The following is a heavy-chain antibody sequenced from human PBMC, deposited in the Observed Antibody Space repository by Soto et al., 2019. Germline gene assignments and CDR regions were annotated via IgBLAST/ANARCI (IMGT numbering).Heavy chain of an antibody. CDR3: ARAWGYCSGGSCYSEGIDP. V-gene: IGHV4-4*02. D-gene: IGHD2-15*01. CDR1: CGSIISSNW. Sequence: PSETLSLTVAVSCGSIISSNWCSGVRQPPWKLLEWIGEIYHSGSTNYNPSLKSRVTISVDKSKNQFPLKLSSVTAADTAVYYCARAWGYCSGGSCYSEGIDPWGQGTLVTVSS. J-gene: IGHJ5*02. CDR2: IYHSGST.